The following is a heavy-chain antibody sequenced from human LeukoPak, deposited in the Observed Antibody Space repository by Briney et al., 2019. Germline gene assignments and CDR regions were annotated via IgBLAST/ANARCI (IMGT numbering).Heavy chain of an antibody. V-gene: IGHV1-2*06. D-gene: IGHD2-2*01. CDR1: GYTFTGYY. CDR3: AKVVTGYCSSTSCPFDS. J-gene: IGHJ4*02. CDR2: INPNSGGT. Sequence: ASVKVSCKASGYTFTGYYMHWVRQAPGQGLEWMGRINPNSGGTNYAQKFQGRVTMTRDTSISTAYMELSRLRAEDTAVYYCAKVVTGYCSSTSCPFDSWGQGTLVTVSS.